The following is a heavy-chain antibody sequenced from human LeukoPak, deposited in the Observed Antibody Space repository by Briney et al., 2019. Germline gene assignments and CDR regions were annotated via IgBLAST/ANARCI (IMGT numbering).Heavy chain of an antibody. J-gene: IGHJ1*01. CDR1: GYTFTSYG. Sequence: GASVKLSCRASGYTFTSYGSSWVRHAPGQGLEWMVWISAYNGNTNYAQNHQGIVTMTTATSTSTGYMELRSLRSDDTVVYYCAATYYDILTGIRRNFQDWGQGSLVTVSS. CDR2: ISAYNGNT. D-gene: IGHD3-9*01. CDR3: AATYYDILTGIRRNFQD. V-gene: IGHV1-18*01.